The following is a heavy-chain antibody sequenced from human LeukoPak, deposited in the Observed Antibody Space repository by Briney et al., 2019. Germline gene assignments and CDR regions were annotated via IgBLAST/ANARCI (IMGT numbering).Heavy chain of an antibody. Sequence: PGGSLRLSCAASGFIFSSYGMHWVRQAPGKGLEWVAVISYDGSNKYYADSVKGRFTISRDNSKNTLYLQMNSLRAEDTAVYYCAKYTSQTYYDFWSGYYHYFDYWGQGTLVTVSS. CDR2: ISYDGSNK. D-gene: IGHD3-3*01. J-gene: IGHJ4*02. CDR1: GFIFSSYG. V-gene: IGHV3-30*18. CDR3: AKYTSQTYYDFWSGYYHYFDY.